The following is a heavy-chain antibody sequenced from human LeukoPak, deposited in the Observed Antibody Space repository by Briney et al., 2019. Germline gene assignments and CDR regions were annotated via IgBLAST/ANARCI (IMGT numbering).Heavy chain of an antibody. CDR3: ARRILLGSRFDY. CDR1: GGSFSGYY. J-gene: IGHJ4*02. D-gene: IGHD3-16*01. V-gene: IGHV4-34*01. Sequence: SESLSLTCAVYGGSFSGYYWSWIRQPPGKGLEWIGEINHSGSTNYNPSLKSRVTISVDTSTNQLSRNLRGLAAADPAVYYGARRILLGSRFDYGGKGTLVTVSS. CDR2: INHSGST.